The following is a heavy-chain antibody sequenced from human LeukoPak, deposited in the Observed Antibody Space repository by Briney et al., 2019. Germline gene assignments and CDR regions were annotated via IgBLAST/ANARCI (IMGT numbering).Heavy chain of an antibody. D-gene: IGHD3-10*01. V-gene: IGHV4-34*01. J-gene: IGHJ3*01. CDR1: GGSFSGYY. Sequence: SETLSLTCAVYGGSFSGYYWNWIRQSPDKGLEWIGEIDHSGSTNYNPSLKRRVTISVDTSKNQLSLKLNSVTAADTALYYCARGMWFDTLFSAFDVWGQGTMVSVSS. CDR2: IDHSGST. CDR3: ARGMWFDTLFSAFDV.